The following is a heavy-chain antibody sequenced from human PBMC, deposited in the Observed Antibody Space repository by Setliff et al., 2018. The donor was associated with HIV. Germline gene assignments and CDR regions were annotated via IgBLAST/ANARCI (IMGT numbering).Heavy chain of an antibody. CDR3: ARSKGGSNWPFDY. Sequence: GGSLRLSCAGSGVTFFSTYSMNWVRQAPGKGLECVAYIISGSSTGHADSVKGRFTISRDNAKNTVYLQMNSLRAEDTAVYYCARSKGGSNWPFDYWGQGTLVTVSS. CDR2: IISGSST. CDR1: GVTFFSTYS. D-gene: IGHD6-13*01. J-gene: IGHJ4*02. V-gene: IGHV3-74*01.